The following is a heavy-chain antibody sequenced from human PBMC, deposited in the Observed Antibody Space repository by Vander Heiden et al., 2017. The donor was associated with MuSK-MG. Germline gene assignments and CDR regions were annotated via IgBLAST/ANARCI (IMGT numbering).Heavy chain of an antibody. CDR3: TTGYSGYDWGFDY. V-gene: IGHV3-15*01. D-gene: IGHD5-12*01. CDR1: GLPFSNAW. J-gene: IGHJ4*02. CDR2: IKSKTDGGST. Sequence: EVQLVESGGGLVKPGGSLRLSCAASGLPFSNAWMSWVRPAPGKGLEWVGRIKSKTDGGSTDYAAPVKGRFTISRDDSKNTLYLQMNSLKTEDTAVYYCTTGYSGYDWGFDYWGQGTLVAVSS.